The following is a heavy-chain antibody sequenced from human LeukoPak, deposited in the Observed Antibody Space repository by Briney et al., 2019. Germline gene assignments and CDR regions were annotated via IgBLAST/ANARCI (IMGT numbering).Heavy chain of an antibody. D-gene: IGHD3-22*01. J-gene: IGHJ3*02. CDR3: VSVITSPDAFDI. V-gene: IGHV3-30*03. CDR2: ISYDGSNK. Sequence: GRSLRLSCAASGFTFSSYGMHWVRQAPGKGLEWVAVISYDGSNKYYADSVKGRFTISRDNSKNTLYLQMNSLRAEDTAVYYCVSVITSPDAFDIWGQGTMVTVSS. CDR1: GFTFSSYG.